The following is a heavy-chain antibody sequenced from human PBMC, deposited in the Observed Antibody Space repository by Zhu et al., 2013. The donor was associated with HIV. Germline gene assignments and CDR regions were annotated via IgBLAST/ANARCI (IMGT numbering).Heavy chain of an antibody. CDR1: GYTLTELS. J-gene: IGHJ4*02. Sequence: QVQLVQSGAEVRKPGASVRLSCKVSGYTLTELSMHWVRQAPGRGLEWVGGFDIEQGETIYAQKFQGRVSMTRDTSTNTVYLELSSLRSEDTAVYYCASITVTSYYWGQGTLVTVSS. CDR2: FDIEQGET. D-gene: IGHD4-17*01. CDR3: ASITVTSYY. V-gene: IGHV1-24*01.